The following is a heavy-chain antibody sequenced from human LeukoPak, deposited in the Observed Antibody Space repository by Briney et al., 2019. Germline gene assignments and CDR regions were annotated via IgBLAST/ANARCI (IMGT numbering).Heavy chain of an antibody. V-gene: IGHV3-21*01. D-gene: IGHD5-12*01. J-gene: IGHJ4*02. Sequence: GGSLSLSCAASAFTFRSYTMNWVRQAPGKGLEWVSSISSGSTYIYYADSLKGRFTISRDNAKSSLYLQMNSLKADDTAVYYCASSTAYDYYFNNWGQGTLVTVSS. CDR2: ISSGSTYI. CDR1: AFTFRSYT. CDR3: ASSTAYDYYFNN.